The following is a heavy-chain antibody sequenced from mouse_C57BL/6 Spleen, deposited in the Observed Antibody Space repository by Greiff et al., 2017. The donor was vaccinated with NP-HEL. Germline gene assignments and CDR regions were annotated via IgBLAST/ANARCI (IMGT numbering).Heavy chain of an antibody. D-gene: IGHD1-2*01. CDR2: IDPSDSET. CDR3: ARHYGNWYFDV. CDR1: GYTFTSYW. V-gene: IGHV1-52*01. J-gene: IGHJ1*03. Sequence: QVQLKQPGAELVRPGSSVKLSCKASGYTFTSYWMHWVKQRPIQGLEWIGNIDPSDSETHYNQKFKDKATLTVDKSSSTAYMQLSSLTSEDSAVYYCARHYGNWYFDVWGTGTTGTVSS.